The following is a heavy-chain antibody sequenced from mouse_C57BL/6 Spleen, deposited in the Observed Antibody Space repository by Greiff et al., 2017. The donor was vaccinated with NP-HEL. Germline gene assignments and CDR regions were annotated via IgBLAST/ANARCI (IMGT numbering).Heavy chain of an antibody. J-gene: IGHJ2*01. CDR2: IDPETGGT. V-gene: IGHV1-15*01. D-gene: IGHD1-1*01. Sequence: QVQLQQAGAELVRPGASVTLSCKASGYTFTDYEMHWVKQTPVHGLEWIGAIDPETGGTAYNQKFKGKAILTADKSSSTAYMELRSLTSEDSAVYYCTRWGSSYGSRVYYFDYWGQGTTLTVSS. CDR1: GYTFTDYE. CDR3: TRWGSSYGSRVYYFDY.